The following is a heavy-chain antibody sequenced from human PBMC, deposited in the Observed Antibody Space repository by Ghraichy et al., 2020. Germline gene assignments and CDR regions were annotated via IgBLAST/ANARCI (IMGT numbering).Heavy chain of an antibody. V-gene: IGHV4-39*01. CDR2: IYYSGST. Sequence: SETLSLTCTVSGGSISSSSYYWGWIRQPPGKGLEWIGSIYYSGSTYYNPSLKSRVTISVDTSKNQFSLKLSSVTAADTAVYYCARADCSSTSCYSLDWYFDLWGRGTLVTVSS. D-gene: IGHD2-2*01. J-gene: IGHJ2*01. CDR3: ARADCSSTSCYSLDWYFDL. CDR1: GGSISSSSYY.